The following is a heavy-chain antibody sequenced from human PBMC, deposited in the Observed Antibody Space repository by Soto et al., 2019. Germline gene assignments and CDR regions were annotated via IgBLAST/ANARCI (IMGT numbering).Heavy chain of an antibody. CDR2: IYHDGTS. Sequence: QVQLQESGPGLVNPSGTLSLTCAVSGGSVNSANWWSWVRLSPGKGLEWIGEIYHDGTSHYNPSLKSRVTVSVDKSKNQISLKVNSVTAADTAVYICTSHGGKFFDFWCQGTLVTVSS. D-gene: IGHD2-15*01. CDR1: GGSVNSANW. CDR3: TSHGGKFFDF. J-gene: IGHJ4*02. V-gene: IGHV4-4*02.